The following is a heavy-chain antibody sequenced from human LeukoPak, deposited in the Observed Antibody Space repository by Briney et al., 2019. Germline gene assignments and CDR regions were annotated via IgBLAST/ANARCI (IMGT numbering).Heavy chain of an antibody. V-gene: IGHV3-23*01. CDR3: AGISYSGTWPVGY. CDR1: GFTFSSYA. J-gene: IGHJ4*02. D-gene: IGHD6-6*01. CDR2: VSGGGDTT. Sequence: GGSLRLSCTASGFTFSSYAMSWVRQAPGKGLEWVSAVSGGGDTTYTADSVKGRFTISRDNSKNTIYLQMNTLITEDTALYYCAGISYSGTWPVGYWGQGTLVTVTA.